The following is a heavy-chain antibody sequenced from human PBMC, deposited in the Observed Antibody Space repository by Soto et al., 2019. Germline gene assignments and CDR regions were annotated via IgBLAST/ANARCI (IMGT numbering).Heavy chain of an antibody. J-gene: IGHJ5*02. CDR2: IYYSGST. CDR1: GGSISSGGYY. Sequence: LSLTCTVSGGSISSGGYYWSWIRQHPGKGLEWIGYIYYSGSTYYNPSLKSRVTISVDTSKNQFSLKLSSVTAADTAVYYCARDLIHKQGPWFDPWGQGTLVTVSS. V-gene: IGHV4-31*03. CDR3: ARDLIHKQGPWFDP. D-gene: IGHD6-13*01.